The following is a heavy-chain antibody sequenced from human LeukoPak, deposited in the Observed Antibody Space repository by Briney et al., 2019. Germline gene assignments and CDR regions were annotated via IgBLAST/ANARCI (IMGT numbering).Heavy chain of an antibody. CDR2: ISAYNGNT. J-gene: IGHJ4*02. CDR1: GYTFTSYG. Sequence: ASVKVSCKASGYTFTSYGISWVRQAPGQGLEWMGWISAYNGNTNYAQKLQGRVTMTTDTSTSTAYMELRSLRSDDTAVYYCARDPTRRYYYGSGSQGAFDYWGQGTLVTVSS. CDR3: ARDPTRRYYYGSGSQGAFDY. D-gene: IGHD3-10*01. V-gene: IGHV1-18*01.